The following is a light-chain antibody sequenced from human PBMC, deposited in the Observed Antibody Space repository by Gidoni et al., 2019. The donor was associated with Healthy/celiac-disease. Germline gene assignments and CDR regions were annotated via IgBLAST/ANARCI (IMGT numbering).Light chain of an antibody. CDR1: NIVSKN. V-gene: IGLV3-9*01. J-gene: IGLJ1*01. CDR2: RDS. Sequence: SSELTQPLSVSVALGQTARINCGGNNIVSKNVHWYQQKPGQAPVLVIYRDSNRPSGIPERFSGSNSGNTATLTISRAQAGDEADYYGQVWDSSTGGVFGTGTKVTVL. CDR3: QVWDSSTGGV.